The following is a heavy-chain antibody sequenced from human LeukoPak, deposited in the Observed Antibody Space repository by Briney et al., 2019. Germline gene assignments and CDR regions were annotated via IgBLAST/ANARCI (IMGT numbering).Heavy chain of an antibody. CDR2: INPNRAVT. J-gene: IGHJ4*02. CDR3: ARDYGFLPRYCSGDNCYSDVGDF. Sequence: ASVKVSCKASGYTFTSYYIHWVRQVPGQGPEWMGWINPNRAVTNYAQKFQGRVTMTSDTSITTAYMELGSLRSDDTAVYYCARDYGFLPRYCSGDNCYSDVGDFWGQGTLVTVSS. CDR1: GYTFTSYY. V-gene: IGHV1-2*02. D-gene: IGHD2-15*01.